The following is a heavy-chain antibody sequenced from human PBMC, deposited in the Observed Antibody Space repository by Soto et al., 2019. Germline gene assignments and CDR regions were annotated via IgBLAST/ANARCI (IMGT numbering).Heavy chain of an antibody. D-gene: IGHD3-3*01. CDR1: GGSISSGGYY. Sequence: QVQLQESGPGLVKPSQTLSLTCTVSGGSISSGGYYWSWIRQHPGKGLEWIGYIYYSGSTYYNPSLKSRVTISVDTSKNQSSLKLSSVTAADTAVYYCARDLMGVVYYMDVWGKGTTVTVSS. CDR2: IYYSGST. J-gene: IGHJ6*03. V-gene: IGHV4-31*03. CDR3: ARDLMGVVYYMDV.